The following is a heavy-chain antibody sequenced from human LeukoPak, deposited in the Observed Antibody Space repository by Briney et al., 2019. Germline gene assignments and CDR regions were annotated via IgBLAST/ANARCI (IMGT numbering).Heavy chain of an antibody. CDR2: IYDTGGA. CDR3: ARGHYYGNSGVY. CDR1: GDSLTSHY. Sequence: SETLSLTCTVSGDSLTSHYWSWIRQPPGKGLEWIGYIYDTGGANYNPSLKSRVTISRDTSKTQFSLNVTSVTAADTAIYYCARGHYYGNSGVYWGQGTLVTVSS. D-gene: IGHD3-22*01. V-gene: IGHV4-59*11. J-gene: IGHJ4*02.